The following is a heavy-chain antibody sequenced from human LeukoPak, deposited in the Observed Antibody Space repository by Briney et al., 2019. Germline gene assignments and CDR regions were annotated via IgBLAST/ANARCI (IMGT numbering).Heavy chain of an antibody. V-gene: IGHV1-2*02. CDR1: GFTFTGYY. D-gene: IGHD3-3*01. CDR3: VAERSVLRFLEWKSG. CDR2: INPNSGGT. Sequence: GGSLRLSCAASGFTFTGYYMHWVRQAPGQGLEWMGWINPNSGGTNYAQKFQGRVTMTRDTSISTAYMELSRLRSDDTAVYYCVAERSVLRFLEWKSGWGQGTLVTVSS. J-gene: IGHJ4*02.